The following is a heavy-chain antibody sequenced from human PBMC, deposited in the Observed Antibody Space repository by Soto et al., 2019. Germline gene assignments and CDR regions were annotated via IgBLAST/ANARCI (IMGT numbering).Heavy chain of an antibody. CDR3: ARPRMVVAATNFDY. Sequence: SGGSLRLSCAASGFTFSSYWMSWVRQAPGKGLEWVANIKQDGSEKYYVDSVKGRFTISRDNAKNSLYLQMNSLRAEDTAVYYCARPRMVVAATNFDYWGQGTLVTVSS. CDR2: IKQDGSEK. D-gene: IGHD2-15*01. V-gene: IGHV3-7*01. CDR1: GFTFSSYW. J-gene: IGHJ4*02.